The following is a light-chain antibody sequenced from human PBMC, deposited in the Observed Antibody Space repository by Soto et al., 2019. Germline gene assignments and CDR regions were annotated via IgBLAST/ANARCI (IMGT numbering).Light chain of an antibody. Sequence: IQLTQSPSSLSASVGDIVTINFRASQTISSWLAWYQQKPGKVPKLLIYMASGLHSGVPSRFSGSGSGTEFTLTISSLQPDDFATYYCQQYKNYGTFGQGTKVDIK. J-gene: IGKJ1*01. CDR3: QQYKNYGT. V-gene: IGKV1-5*03. CDR1: QTISSW. CDR2: MAS.